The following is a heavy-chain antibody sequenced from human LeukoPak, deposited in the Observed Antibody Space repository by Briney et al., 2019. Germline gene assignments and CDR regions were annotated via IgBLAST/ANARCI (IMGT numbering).Heavy chain of an antibody. CDR1: GFTFSTYT. Sequence: PGGSLRLSCAASGFTFSTYTMNWVRQGPGKGLEWVSSISSSSSYIYYADSVKGRFTISRDNAKNSLYLQMNSLRAEDTAVYYCARDIGYYDSSGYTPYGAFDIWGQGTMVTVSS. V-gene: IGHV3-21*01. J-gene: IGHJ3*02. CDR2: ISSSSSYI. D-gene: IGHD3-22*01. CDR3: ARDIGYYDSSGYTPYGAFDI.